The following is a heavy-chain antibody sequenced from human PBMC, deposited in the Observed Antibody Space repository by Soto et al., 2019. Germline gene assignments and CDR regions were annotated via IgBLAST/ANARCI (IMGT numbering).Heavy chain of an antibody. Sequence: SVKVSCKPSGGTFTNYAFSWVRQAPGQGLEWMGGIIPIFGTPDYAQNFQGRVTITADESTRTASMELSSLRSDDTAAYYCARERSVGYCITTTCPKPFYYYAMDVWGQGTRVTVSS. CDR3: ARERSVGYCITTTCPKPFYYYAMDV. CDR1: GGTFTNYA. V-gene: IGHV1-69*13. J-gene: IGHJ6*02. D-gene: IGHD2-2*01. CDR2: IIPIFGTP.